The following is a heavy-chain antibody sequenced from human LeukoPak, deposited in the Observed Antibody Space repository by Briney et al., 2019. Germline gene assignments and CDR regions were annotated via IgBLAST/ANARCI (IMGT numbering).Heavy chain of an antibody. CDR1: GYTFTSYG. Sequence: ASVKVSCKASGYTFTSYGISWVRQAPGQGLEWMGWISAYNGNTNYAQKLQGRVTMTTDTSTSTAYMELRSLRSDGTAVYYCARGRVGATLSYYYYYYMDVWGKGTTVTVSS. CDR2: ISAYNGNT. D-gene: IGHD1-26*01. V-gene: IGHV1-18*01. CDR3: ARGRVGATLSYYYYYYMDV. J-gene: IGHJ6*03.